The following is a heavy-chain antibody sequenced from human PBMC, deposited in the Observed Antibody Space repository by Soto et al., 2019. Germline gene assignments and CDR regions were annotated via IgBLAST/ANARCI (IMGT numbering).Heavy chain of an antibody. Sequence: QTLSLTCAIPGDSVSSNSAGWSWVRQSPSRGLEWLGRTSYRSKWYYEYAVSVRGRITINPDTSKNQYSLQLNSVTPEDTAVYFCARGEQYSGRIFDYWGEGTQVTVSS. D-gene: IGHD1-26*01. J-gene: IGHJ4*01. CDR3: ARGEQYSGRIFDY. V-gene: IGHV6-1*01. CDR2: TSYRSKWYY. CDR1: GDSVSSNSAG.